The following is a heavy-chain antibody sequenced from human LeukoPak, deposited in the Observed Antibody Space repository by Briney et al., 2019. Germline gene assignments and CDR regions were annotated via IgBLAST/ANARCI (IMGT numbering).Heavy chain of an antibody. D-gene: IGHD5-12*01. V-gene: IGHV5-51*01. CDR1: GYSFTSYW. Sequence: GESLKISCQGSGYSFTSYWIAWARQMPGKGLEWMGIIYSGDSDARYSPSFQGQVTISADKSISTAYLQWSSLKASDTAMYYCARQDRSGYDFLIDYWGQGTLVTVSS. J-gene: IGHJ4*02. CDR3: ARQDRSGYDFLIDY. CDR2: IYSGDSDA.